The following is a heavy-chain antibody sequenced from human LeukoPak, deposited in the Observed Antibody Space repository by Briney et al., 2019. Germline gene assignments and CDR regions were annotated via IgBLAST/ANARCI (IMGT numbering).Heavy chain of an antibody. Sequence: SETLSLTCTASGGSISSYYWSWIRQPPGKVLEWIGHIYNSGSTNYNPSLKGRVTLSVATSKNQFSLHLSSVTAADTAVYYCARSAFLVTAPGLYYFDYWGQGTLVTVSS. CDR3: ARSAFLVTAPGLYYFDY. V-gene: IGHV4-4*07. D-gene: IGHD6-13*01. J-gene: IGHJ4*02. CDR2: IYNSGST. CDR1: GGSISSYY.